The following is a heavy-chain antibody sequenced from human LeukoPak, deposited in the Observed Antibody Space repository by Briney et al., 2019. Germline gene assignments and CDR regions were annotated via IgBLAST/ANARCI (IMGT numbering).Heavy chain of an antibody. V-gene: IGHV1-2*02. CDR3: ARGPWLLLALPETPNDY. D-gene: IGHD3-22*01. CDR2: INPNSGGT. Sequence: GASVKVSCKASGYTFTGYYMHWVRQAPGQGLEWMGWINPNSGGTNYAQKLQGRVTMTTDTSTSTAYMELRSLRSDDTAVYYCARGPWLLLALPETPNDYWGQGTLVTVSS. CDR1: GYTFTGYY. J-gene: IGHJ4*02.